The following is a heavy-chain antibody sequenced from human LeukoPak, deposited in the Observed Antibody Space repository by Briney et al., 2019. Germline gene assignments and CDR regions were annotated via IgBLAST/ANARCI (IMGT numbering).Heavy chain of an antibody. Sequence: SETLSRTCAVYGGSFSGYYWSWIRQPPGKGLEWIGEINHSGSTNYNPSLKSRVTISVDTSKNQFSLKLSSVTAADTAVYYCARALRLRDYWGQGTLVTVSS. CDR1: GGSFSGYY. D-gene: IGHD4-17*01. J-gene: IGHJ4*02. V-gene: IGHV4-34*01. CDR3: ARALRLRDY. CDR2: INHSGST.